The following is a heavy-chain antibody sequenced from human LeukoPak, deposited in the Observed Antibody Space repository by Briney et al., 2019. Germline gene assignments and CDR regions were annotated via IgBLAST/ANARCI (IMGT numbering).Heavy chain of an antibody. Sequence: GASVKVSCKASGYTFTSYDINWVRQATGQGLEWMGWMNPNSGNTGYAQKFQGRVTMTRNTSISTAYMELSSLRSEDTAVYYCARGYDSSGYYPLDYWGQGTLVTASS. V-gene: IGHV1-8*01. CDR2: MNPNSGNT. D-gene: IGHD3-22*01. CDR3: ARGYDSSGYYPLDY. J-gene: IGHJ4*02. CDR1: GYTFTSYD.